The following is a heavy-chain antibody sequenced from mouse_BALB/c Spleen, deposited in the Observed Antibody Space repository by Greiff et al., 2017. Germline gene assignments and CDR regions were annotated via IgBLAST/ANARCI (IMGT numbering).Heavy chain of an antibody. J-gene: IGHJ2*01. D-gene: IGHD4-1*01. Sequence: QVQLQQPGAELVKPGASVKLSCKASGYTFTSYYMSWVKQRPGQGLEWIGGINPSNGGTNFNEKFKSKATLTVDKSSSTAYMQLSSLTSEDSAVYYCTRWGDWDPFDYWGQGTTLTVSS. CDR3: TRWGDWDPFDY. V-gene: IGHV1S81*02. CDR1: GYTFTSYY. CDR2: INPSNGGT.